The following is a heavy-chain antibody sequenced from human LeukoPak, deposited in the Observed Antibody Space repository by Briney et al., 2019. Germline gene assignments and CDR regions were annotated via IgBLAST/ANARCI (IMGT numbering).Heavy chain of an antibody. CDR2: IYTSGST. V-gene: IGHV4-61*02. J-gene: IGHJ3*02. D-gene: IGHD1-14*01. Sequence: PSETLSLTCTVSGGSISSGSYYWSWTRQPAGKGLEWIGRIYTSGSTNYNPSLKSRVTISVDTSKNQFSLKLSSVTAADTAEYYCARDSEETIITGGAFDIWGPGTMVTVSS. CDR1: GGSISSGSYY. CDR3: ARDSEETIITGGAFDI.